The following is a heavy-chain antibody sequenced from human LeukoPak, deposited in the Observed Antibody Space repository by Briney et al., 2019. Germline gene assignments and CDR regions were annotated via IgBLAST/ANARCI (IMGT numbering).Heavy chain of an antibody. CDR1: GGSINTYY. V-gene: IGHV4-4*07. D-gene: IGHD6-13*01. Sequence: PSQTLSLTCTVSGGSINTYYWSWIRHSAGKGPEWIGRIYITWSTSYNPSLKRRVHMSIDTSKNKFSLNLSSVTAADTAIYYCSKGGSSWYHWFDHWGQGTLVTVSS. J-gene: IGHJ5*02. CDR3: SKGGSSWYHWFDH. CDR2: IYITWST.